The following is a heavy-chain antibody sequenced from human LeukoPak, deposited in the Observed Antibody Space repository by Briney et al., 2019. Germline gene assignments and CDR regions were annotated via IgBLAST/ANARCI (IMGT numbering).Heavy chain of an antibody. D-gene: IGHD3-10*01. CDR2: IYHSGST. Sequence: PSETLSLTCTVSGYSISSGYYWGWIRQPPGKGLEWIGEIYHSGSTNYNPSLKSRVTISVDKSKNQFSLKLSSVTAADTAVYYCARVSLVRGAPDYYFDYWGQGTLVTVSS. J-gene: IGHJ4*02. CDR3: ARVSLVRGAPDYYFDY. CDR1: GYSISSGYY. V-gene: IGHV4-38-2*02.